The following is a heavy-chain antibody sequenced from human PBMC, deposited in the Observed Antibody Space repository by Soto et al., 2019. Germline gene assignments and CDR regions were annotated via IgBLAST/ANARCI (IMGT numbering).Heavy chain of an antibody. D-gene: IGHD6-6*01. CDR1: GFTFSSYA. V-gene: IGHV3-23*01. Sequence: EVVLLESGGGLVQPGGSLRLSCAASGFTFSSYAMSWVRQAPGQGLEWVSGISGSGDYAEYADSVKGRFTISRDSSRNTLSLQMNSLRAEDTAVYYCAKESSNSAAIYYYFYGMDVWGQGTTVTVSS. J-gene: IGHJ6*02. CDR3: AKESSNSAAIYYYFYGMDV. CDR2: ISGSGDYA.